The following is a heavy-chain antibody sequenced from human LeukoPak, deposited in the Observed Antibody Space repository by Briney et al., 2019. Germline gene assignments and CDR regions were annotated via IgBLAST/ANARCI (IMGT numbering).Heavy chain of an antibody. CDR2: IYHSGSI. CDR3: ARQAAGSGWYFDY. CDR1: SGSISSGHW. Sequence: SGTLTPTCAVSSGSISSGHWWSWVRQPPGKGLEWIGEIYHSGSINYNPSLKSRVTISLDKSKKQFSLKLSSVTAADTAVYYCARQAAGSGWYFDYWGQGTLVTVSS. V-gene: IGHV4-4*02. J-gene: IGHJ4*02. D-gene: IGHD6-19*01.